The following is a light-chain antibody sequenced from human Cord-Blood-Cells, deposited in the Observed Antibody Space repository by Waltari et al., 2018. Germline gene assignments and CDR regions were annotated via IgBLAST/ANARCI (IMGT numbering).Light chain of an antibody. V-gene: IGKV3-11*01. Sequence: DIVFTQSPATLSLSPGERATLSCRASQSVSSYLAWYQQKPGQAPRLLIYDASNRATGIPARFSGSGSGTDFTLTISSLEPEDFAVYYCQQRSNWAWTFGQGTKVEIK. CDR1: QSVSSY. J-gene: IGKJ1*01. CDR3: QQRSNWAWT. CDR2: DAS.